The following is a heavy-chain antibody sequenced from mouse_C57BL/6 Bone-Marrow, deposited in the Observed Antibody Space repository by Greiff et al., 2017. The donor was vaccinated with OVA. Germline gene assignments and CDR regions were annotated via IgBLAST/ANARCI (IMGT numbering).Heavy chain of an antibody. Sequence: EVQLQESGPELVKPGASVKISCKASGYSFTGYYMNWVKQSPEKSLEWIGAINPSTGGTTYNQKFKAKATLTVDKSSSAAYMQLKSLTSEYSAVYYCARSLITTVAFHWGQGTLVTVSA. CDR1: GYSFTGYY. CDR3: ARSLITTVAFH. CDR2: INPSTGGT. D-gene: IGHD1-1*01. V-gene: IGHV1-42*01. J-gene: IGHJ3*01.